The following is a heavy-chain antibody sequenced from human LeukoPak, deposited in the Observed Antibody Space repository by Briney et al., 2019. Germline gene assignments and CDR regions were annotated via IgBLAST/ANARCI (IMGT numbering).Heavy chain of an antibody. Sequence: GGSLTLSCAASGFTFSTYAMSWVRQAPGKGLEWVATISGSGGSTLYADSVKGRFIVPRDNSKNKLYLEMKSLRAEDTAIYYCAKESGGRVVIILRLLKYYFDYWGQGTLVTVSS. J-gene: IGHJ4*02. CDR3: AKESGGRVVIILRLLKYYFDY. V-gene: IGHV3-23*01. CDR1: GFTFSTYA. D-gene: IGHD3-22*01. CDR2: ISGSGGST.